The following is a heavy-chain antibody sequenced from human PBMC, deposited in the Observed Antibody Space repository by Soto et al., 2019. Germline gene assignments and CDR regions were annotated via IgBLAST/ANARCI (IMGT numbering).Heavy chain of an antibody. Sequence: PGGSLRLSCAASGFTFSSYAMHWVRQAPGKGLEWVAVISYDGSNKYYADSVKGRFTISRDNSKNTLYLQMNSLRAEDTAVYFFARDRSSLYDSSGYAFDPWGQGTLVTVSS. CDR2: ISYDGSNK. CDR3: ARDRSSLYDSSGYAFDP. D-gene: IGHD3-22*01. CDR1: GFTFSSYA. V-gene: IGHV3-30-3*01. J-gene: IGHJ5*02.